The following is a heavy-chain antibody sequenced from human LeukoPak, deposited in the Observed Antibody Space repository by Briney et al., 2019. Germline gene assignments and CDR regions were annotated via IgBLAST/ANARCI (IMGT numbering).Heavy chain of an antibody. J-gene: IGHJ4*02. CDR1: GGSITSDDYY. V-gene: IGHV4-30-4*01. CDR2: TYYSGSA. Sequence: PSETLSLTCTVSGGSITSDDYYWSWIRQPPGKGLEWIGYTYYSGSAYYNPSLKSRVVISVDMSKTQFSLKVTSVTAADMAGYYCARAPVRGVSGYYFDHWGQGTLVTVSS. CDR3: ARAPVRGVSGYYFDH. D-gene: IGHD3-10*01.